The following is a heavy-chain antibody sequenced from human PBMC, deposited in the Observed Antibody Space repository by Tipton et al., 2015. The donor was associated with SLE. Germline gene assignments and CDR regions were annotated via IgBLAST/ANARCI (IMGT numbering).Heavy chain of an antibody. CDR1: GGSISRSSYF. D-gene: IGHD6-13*01. CDR2: IHKSGST. CDR3: ARRYSNSWFFDL. Sequence: TLSLTCTVSGGSISRSSYFWDWIRQSPGKGLEWIGSIHKSGSTYYNPSLKSRATISLDTPNNQFSLRLNSVTAADTAVYYCARRYSNSWFFDLWGQGTLVTVSS. V-gene: IGHV4-39*07. J-gene: IGHJ4*02.